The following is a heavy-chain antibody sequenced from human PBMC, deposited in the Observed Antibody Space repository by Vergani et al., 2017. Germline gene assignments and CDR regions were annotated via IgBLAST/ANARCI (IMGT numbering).Heavy chain of an antibody. V-gene: IGHV1-69*04. Sequence: QVQLVQSGAEVKKPGSSVKVSCKASGGTFSSYAISWVRQAPGQGLEWMGRIIPILGIANYAQKFQGRVTITADKSTSTAYMELSSLRSEDTAVYYCARGPAVAGGDYYYYGMDVWGQGTTVTVSS. CDR2: IIPILGIA. CDR3: ARGPAVAGGDYYYYGMDV. J-gene: IGHJ6*02. CDR1: GGTFSSYA. D-gene: IGHD6-19*01.